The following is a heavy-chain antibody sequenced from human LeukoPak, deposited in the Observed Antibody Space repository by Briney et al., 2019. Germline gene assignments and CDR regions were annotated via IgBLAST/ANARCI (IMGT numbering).Heavy chain of an antibody. Sequence: GGSLRLSCAASGFTFSYYALSWVRQAPGKGLEWVSTFSESGGNTYYADSVKGRFTISRDNSKNTLYLQMNSLRAEDTAMYYCARAMGRYPVYYFDYWGQGTLVTVSS. CDR2: FSESGGNT. J-gene: IGHJ4*02. CDR3: ARAMGRYPVYYFDY. D-gene: IGHD2-15*01. CDR1: GFTFSYYA. V-gene: IGHV3-23*01.